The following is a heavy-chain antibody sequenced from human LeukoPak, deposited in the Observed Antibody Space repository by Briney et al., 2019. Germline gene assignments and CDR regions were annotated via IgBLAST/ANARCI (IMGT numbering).Heavy chain of an antibody. CDR1: GGSISGSSYY. CDR3: ARTLYDSSENYYMDV. Sequence: SETLSLTCTVSGGSISGSSYYWGWIRQPPGKGLEWIGSIYYSGSTYYNPSLKSRVTISVDTSKNQFSLKLSSVTAADTAVYYCARTLYDSSENYYMDVWGKGTTVTVSS. CDR2: IYYSGST. D-gene: IGHD3-22*01. V-gene: IGHV4-39*01. J-gene: IGHJ6*03.